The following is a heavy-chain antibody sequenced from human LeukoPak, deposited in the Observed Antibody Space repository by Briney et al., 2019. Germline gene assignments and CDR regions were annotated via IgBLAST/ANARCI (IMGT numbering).Heavy chain of an antibody. Sequence: SETLSLTCTVSGGSISSGGYYWSWIRQPPGKGLEWIGYIYYSGSTYYNPSLKSRVTISVDTSKNQFSLKLSSVTAADTAVYYCARELTLYYFDYWGQGTLVTVSS. V-gene: IGHV4-31*03. CDR2: IYYSGST. J-gene: IGHJ4*02. D-gene: IGHD3-10*01. CDR1: GGSISSGGYY. CDR3: ARELTLYYFDY.